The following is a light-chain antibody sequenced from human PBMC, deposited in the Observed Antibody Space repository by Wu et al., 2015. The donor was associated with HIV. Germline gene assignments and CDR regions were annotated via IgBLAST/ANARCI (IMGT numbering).Light chain of an antibody. CDR3: QQYGSSPLT. V-gene: IGKV3-11*01. J-gene: IGKJ3*01. Sequence: EIVLTQSPATLSLSPGERAILFCRASQSVSSYLAWYQQKLGQAPRLLIYDASNRATGIPARFSGSGSGTDFTLTISSPEPEDFAVYFCQQYGSSPLTFGPGSRVD. CDR2: DAS. CDR1: QSVSSY.